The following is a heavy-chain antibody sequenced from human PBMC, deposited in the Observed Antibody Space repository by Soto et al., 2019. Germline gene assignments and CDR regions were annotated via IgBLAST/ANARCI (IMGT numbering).Heavy chain of an antibody. CDR3: ARLGPGD. J-gene: IGHJ4*02. CDR2: ITTFNGHT. CDR1: GYSFTSYP. V-gene: IGHV1-18*01. D-gene: IGHD7-27*01. Sequence: ASVKVSCKASGYSFTSYPIVWVRQAPGQGLEWMGWITTFNGHTKYEQKFQGRVTMTTDTSTNTAYLQWSNLTTSDTAMYCCARLGPGDWGQGKVVTVAS.